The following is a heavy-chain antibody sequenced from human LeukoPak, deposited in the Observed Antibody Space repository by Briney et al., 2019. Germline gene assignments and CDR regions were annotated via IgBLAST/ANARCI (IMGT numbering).Heavy chain of an antibody. J-gene: IGHJ4*02. CDR1: GGSIRSYY. Sequence: SERLSLTCTVSGGSIRSYYWSWTRQPPGKGLEWIGYIYYSGSTNYNPSLKSRLSISVDTSKNQFSLKLSSVTAADTAVYYCARTGSTVTMIYPFDHWGPETLGTVSS. CDR2: IYYSGST. D-gene: IGHD4-17*01. V-gene: IGHV4-59*01. CDR3: ARTGSTVTMIYPFDH.